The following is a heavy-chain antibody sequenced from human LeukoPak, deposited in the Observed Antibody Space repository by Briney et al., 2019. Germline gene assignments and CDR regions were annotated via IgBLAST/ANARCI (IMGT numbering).Heavy chain of an antibody. CDR2: IYHSGST. Sequence: SETLSLTCAVSGGSISSGGYSWSWIRQPPGKGLEWIGCIYHSGSTYYNPSLKSRVTISVDRSKNQFSLKLSSVTAADTAVYYCARGPYDTLTGYHRPGEPDYWGQGTLVTVSS. CDR3: ARGPYDTLTGYHRPGEPDY. V-gene: IGHV4-30-2*01. CDR1: GGSISSGGYS. J-gene: IGHJ4*02. D-gene: IGHD3-9*01.